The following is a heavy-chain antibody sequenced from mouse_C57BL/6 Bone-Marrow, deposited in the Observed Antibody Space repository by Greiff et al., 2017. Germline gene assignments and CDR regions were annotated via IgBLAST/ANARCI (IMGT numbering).Heavy chain of an antibody. J-gene: IGHJ2*01. CDR2: ILPGSGGT. Sequence: QVQLQQSGAELMKPGASVKLSCKATGYTFTGYWIEWVKQRPGHGLEWIGEILPGSGGTNYTEKFKGKATFTAATSSNTAYMQLSSLTTEDSAIYYCAVANDWGQGTTLTVSS. V-gene: IGHV1-9*01. CDR1: GYTFTGYW. CDR3: AVAND.